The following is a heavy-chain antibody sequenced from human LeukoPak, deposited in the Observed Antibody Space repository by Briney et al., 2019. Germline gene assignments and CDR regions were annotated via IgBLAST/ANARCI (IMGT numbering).Heavy chain of an antibody. V-gene: IGHV4-34*01. D-gene: IGHD2-2*01. Sequence: SETLSLTCAVYGGSFSGYYWSWIRQPPGKGLEWIGEINHSGSTNYKPSLKSRVTISVDTSKNQFSLKLSSVTAADTAVYYCARARSTSCYFDYWGQGALVTVSS. CDR2: INHSGST. CDR1: GGSFSGYY. J-gene: IGHJ4*02. CDR3: ARARSTSCYFDY.